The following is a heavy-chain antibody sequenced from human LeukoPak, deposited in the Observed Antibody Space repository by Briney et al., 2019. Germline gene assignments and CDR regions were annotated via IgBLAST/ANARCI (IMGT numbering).Heavy chain of an antibody. J-gene: IGHJ6*03. CDR1: GGTFSSYD. Sequence: ASVKVSCKASGGTFSSYDINWVRQATGQGLEWMRWMNPNSGNTGYAQKFQGRVTITRNTSISTAYMELSSLRSEDTAVYYCARGLKWELLYYYYMDVWGKGTTVTVSS. D-gene: IGHD1-26*01. CDR2: MNPNSGNT. V-gene: IGHV1-8*03. CDR3: ARGLKWELLYYYYMDV.